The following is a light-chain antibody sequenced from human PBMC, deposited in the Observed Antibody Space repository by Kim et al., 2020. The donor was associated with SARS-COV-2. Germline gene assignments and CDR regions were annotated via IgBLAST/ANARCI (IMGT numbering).Light chain of an antibody. V-gene: IGKV4-1*01. CDR1: QSILYMSNNKNN. CDR3: QQFYNIPRT. CDR2: WAS. J-gene: IGKJ2*01. Sequence: DIVLTQSPDSLAVSLGERATINCKSSQSILYMSNNKNNLAWYQQKPGQPPKLLIYWASTRESGVPDRFSGSGSGTDFTLTITSLQAEDVAVYYCQQFYNIPRTFGQGTKLEI.